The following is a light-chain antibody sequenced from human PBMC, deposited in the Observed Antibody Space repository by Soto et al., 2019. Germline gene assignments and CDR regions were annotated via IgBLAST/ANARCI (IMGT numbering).Light chain of an antibody. CDR1: QSINTW. CDR3: QQYNTYPWT. V-gene: IGKV1-5*03. CDR2: KAS. Sequence: DIQMTQSPSTLSASVGDRVTITCRASQSINTWLAWYRQKPGKAPNLLIYKASSLESGVPSRFSGSGSGTEFTLNISSLQTDDFATDYCQQYNTYPWTFGQGTKVEIK. J-gene: IGKJ1*01.